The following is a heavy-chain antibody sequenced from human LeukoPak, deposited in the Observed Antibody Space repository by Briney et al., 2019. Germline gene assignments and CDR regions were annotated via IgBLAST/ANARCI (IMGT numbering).Heavy chain of an antibody. D-gene: IGHD3-10*01. Sequence: GGSLRLSCAASGFTFSNYWAHWVRQAPGKGLVWASRINRDGSTTKYADSVKGRFTVSRDNAKNTLNLKMNSLRAEDTAVYYCARDKKSGESSEIDYWGQGTLVTVSP. CDR3: ARDKKSGESSEIDY. CDR2: INRDGSTT. J-gene: IGHJ4*02. CDR1: GFTFSNYW. V-gene: IGHV3-74*03.